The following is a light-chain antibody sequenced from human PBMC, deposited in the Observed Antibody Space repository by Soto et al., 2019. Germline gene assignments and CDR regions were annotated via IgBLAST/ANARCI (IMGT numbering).Light chain of an antibody. CDR1: QSVSSSY. CDR2: GAS. J-gene: IGKJ5*01. Sequence: FTQCPCRLCLPPGERATLSCGALQSVSSSYLAWYQQKPGQAPRLLTYGASSRAAGIPDRFSGSGSGTDFTLTISRLESEDFAVYYCQQYSSSPPITFGQGTRLEIK. V-gene: IGKV3-20*01. CDR3: QQYSSSPPIT.